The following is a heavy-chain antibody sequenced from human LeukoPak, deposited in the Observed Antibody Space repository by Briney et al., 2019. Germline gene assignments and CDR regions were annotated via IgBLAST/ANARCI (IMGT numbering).Heavy chain of an antibody. CDR3: ARDGTIFGVDTPLDY. CDR2: ISSSSSYI. Sequence: GGSLRLSCAASGFTFSSSSMNWVRQAPGKGLEWVSSISSSSSYIYYADSVRGRFTMSRDNAKNSLYLQMNSLRAEDTAVYYCARDGTIFGVDTPLDYWGQGTLVTVSS. V-gene: IGHV3-21*01. CDR1: GFTFSSSS. D-gene: IGHD3-3*01. J-gene: IGHJ4*02.